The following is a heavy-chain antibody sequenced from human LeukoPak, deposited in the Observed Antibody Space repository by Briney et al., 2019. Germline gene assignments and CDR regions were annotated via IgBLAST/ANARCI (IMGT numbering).Heavy chain of an antibody. Sequence: GASVEVSCTASGYTFTSYGISWVRQAPGQGLEWMGWISAYNGNTNYAQKLQGRVTMTTDTSTSTSYMELRSLRSDDTAVYYCATFDTAMVGYWGQGTLVTVSS. V-gene: IGHV1-18*04. CDR1: GYTFTSYG. CDR3: ATFDTAMVGY. J-gene: IGHJ4*02. D-gene: IGHD5-18*01. CDR2: ISAYNGNT.